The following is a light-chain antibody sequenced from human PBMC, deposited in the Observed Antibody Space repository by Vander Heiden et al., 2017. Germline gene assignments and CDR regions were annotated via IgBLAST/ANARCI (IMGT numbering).Light chain of an antibody. CDR2: DAS. CDR1: QVMSNY. CDR3: QQDDYLFIT. V-gene: IGKV1-33*01. J-gene: IGKJ3*01. Sequence: EIQMTQSPSSLSASVGDTATITCPASQVMSNYIYWYKQKPGEAPKLLIYDASKLETGVPSSCSGSGSETEFSFSITGRQPEELLTYYCQQDDYLFITFGRGTKVDIK.